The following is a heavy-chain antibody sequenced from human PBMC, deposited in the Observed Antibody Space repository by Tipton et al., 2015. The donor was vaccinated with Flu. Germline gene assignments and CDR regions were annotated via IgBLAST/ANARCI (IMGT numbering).Heavy chain of an antibody. J-gene: IGHJ4*02. V-gene: IGHV4-4*07. CDR3: ARSVVPAAIDY. CDR2: IYTSGNT. D-gene: IGHD2-2*01. CDR1: GGSLSGYY. Sequence: TLSLTCNVSGGSLSGYYWSWIRQPAGKGLEWIGRIYTSGNTNYSPSLKSRVTMSVDTSKNQFSLKLSSMTAADTAVYYCARSVVPAAIDYWGQGTLVTVSS.